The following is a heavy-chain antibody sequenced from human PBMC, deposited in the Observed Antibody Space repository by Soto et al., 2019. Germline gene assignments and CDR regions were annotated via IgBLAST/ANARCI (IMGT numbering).Heavy chain of an antibody. CDR3: SRVDPGETSPFDH. Sequence: SVKVSCKASGGTFSTSTFTWVRQAPGQGLEWMGRTIPILDVADYAQDFQGRVTITADKSTSTAYMELTSLTSKDTAVYYCSRVDPGETSPFDHWGQGTLVTVSS. J-gene: IGHJ4*02. CDR1: GGTFSTST. V-gene: IGHV1-69*02. CDR2: TIPILDVA. D-gene: IGHD3-10*01.